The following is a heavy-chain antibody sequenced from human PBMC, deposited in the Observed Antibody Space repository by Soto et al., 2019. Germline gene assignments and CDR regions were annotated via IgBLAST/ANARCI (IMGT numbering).Heavy chain of an antibody. Sequence: PGGSLRLACAASGFTFSNYAMHWVRQAPGEGLEWVAIISYDGSNEYYADSVKGRFTISRDNSKNTLFLQMNRLRAEDTAVYYCAKALTETQWLVLSDGMDVWGQGTTVTVSS. CDR1: GFTFSNYA. CDR2: ISYDGSNE. CDR3: AKALTETQWLVLSDGMDV. V-gene: IGHV3-30-3*01. D-gene: IGHD6-19*01. J-gene: IGHJ6*02.